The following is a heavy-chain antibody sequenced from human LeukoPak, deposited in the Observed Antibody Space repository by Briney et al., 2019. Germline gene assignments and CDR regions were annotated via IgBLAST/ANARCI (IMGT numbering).Heavy chain of an antibody. V-gene: IGHV1-18*01. J-gene: IGHJ4*02. Sequence: GASVKVSCKASGYTFTSYGISWVRQAPGQGLEWMGWISAYNGNTNYAQKLQGRVTMTTDTSTSTAYKELRSLRSDDTAVYYCARSDYYDRSTLDYWGQGTLVTVSS. D-gene: IGHD3-22*01. CDR1: GYTFTSYG. CDR2: ISAYNGNT. CDR3: ARSDYYDRSTLDY.